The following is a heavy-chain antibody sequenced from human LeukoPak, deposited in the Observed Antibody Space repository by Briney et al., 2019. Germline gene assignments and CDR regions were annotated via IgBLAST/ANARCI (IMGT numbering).Heavy chain of an antibody. CDR1: GGSVRSSDSY. CDR2: ICFSRTT. CDR3: GKHFPETGREEQPLDY. D-gene: IGHD6-13*01. J-gene: IGHJ4*02. Sequence: ASEALSLTCTVFGGSVRSSDSYWSWVRQPPGKGLEWIGSICFSRTTYYNPSLKSRVTMPIDTSKNHFSLKVASVTAADTAIYYCGKHFPETGREEQPLDYWGQGSLFIVSS. V-gene: IGHV4-39*01.